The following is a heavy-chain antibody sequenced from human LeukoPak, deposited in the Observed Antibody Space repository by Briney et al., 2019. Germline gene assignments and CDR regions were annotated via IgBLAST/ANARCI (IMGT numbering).Heavy chain of an antibody. CDR2: IYSGGST. CDR3: AREEEDYYDSSGYHRGYFDY. J-gene: IGHJ4*02. Sequence: GGSLRLSCAASGFTVSSNYMSWVRQAPGKGLEWVSVIYSGGSTYYADSVKGRFTISRDNSKNTLYLQMNSLRAEDTAVYYCAREEEDYYDSSGYHRGYFDYWGQGTLVTVSS. V-gene: IGHV3-53*01. CDR1: GFTVSSNY. D-gene: IGHD3-22*01.